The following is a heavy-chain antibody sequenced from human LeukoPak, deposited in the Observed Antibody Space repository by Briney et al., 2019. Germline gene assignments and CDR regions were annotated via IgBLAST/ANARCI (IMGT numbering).Heavy chain of an antibody. V-gene: IGHV3-7*05. CDR1: GFTFTTYW. CDR3: ARGFDGYYGFDL. CDR2: INQDGVEK. Sequence: PGRSLRLSCAASGFTFTTYWMSWVRQAPGKGLEWVANINQDGVEKYYVASVRGRLTISRDNAKNSMYVQMNSLRAEDTAVYYCARGFDGYYGFDLWGQGTMVAVSS. D-gene: IGHD5-24*01. J-gene: IGHJ3*01.